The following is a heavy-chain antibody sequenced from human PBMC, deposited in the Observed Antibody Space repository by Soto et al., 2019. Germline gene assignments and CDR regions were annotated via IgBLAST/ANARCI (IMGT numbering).Heavy chain of an antibody. Sequence: QVQLQESGTGLVKPSETLSLTCTVSGGSLKNYYWSWIRQPPGKGLEFIAYIYYSGSTNYHPSPKSRVTISVYTSKNQFSRKLTSVSAADRAVYYCARLSEMSPSITYHSFDYWGEGTLVAFCS. CDR1: GGSLKNYY. D-gene: IGHD3-3*01. CDR2: IYYSGST. CDR3: ARLSEMSPSITYHSFDY. V-gene: IGHV4-59*01. J-gene: IGHJ4*02.